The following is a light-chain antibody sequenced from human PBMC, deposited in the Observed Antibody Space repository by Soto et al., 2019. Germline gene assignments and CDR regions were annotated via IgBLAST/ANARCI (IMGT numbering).Light chain of an antibody. V-gene: IGLV1-44*01. J-gene: IGLJ2*01. CDR2: SNN. CDR3: AAWDYSPNGHVV. Sequence: QSVLTQPPSASGTPGQRVTISCSGSNSNIESNNVNWYQQLPGTAPKNLIYSNNQRPSGVPDRFSGSTSGTSATLAISWLQADDDADDYGAAWDYSPNGHVVFGGGTQLTVL. CDR1: NSNIESNN.